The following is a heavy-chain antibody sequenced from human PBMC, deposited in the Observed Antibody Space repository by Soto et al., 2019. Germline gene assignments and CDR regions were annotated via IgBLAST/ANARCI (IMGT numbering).Heavy chain of an antibody. CDR1: GYSFTSYW. J-gene: IGHJ6*02. V-gene: IGHV5-51*01. CDR2: IYPGDSDT. CDR3: ARHIIGYCSSTSCYGMGV. Sequence: GESLKISCKGSGYSFTSYWIGWVRQMPGKGLEWMGIIYPGDSDTRYSPSFQGQVTISADKSISTAYLQWSSLKASDTAMYYCARHIIGYCSSTSCYGMGVWGQGTTVTVSS. D-gene: IGHD2-2*01.